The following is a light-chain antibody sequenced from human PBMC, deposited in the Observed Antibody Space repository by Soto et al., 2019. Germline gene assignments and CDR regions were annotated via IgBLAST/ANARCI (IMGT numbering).Light chain of an antibody. CDR1: QGISRF. CDR3: QQHNSFPRS. J-gene: IGKJ2*01. Sequence: DIQLTQSPSFLSASVGDRVTIACRASQGISRFLVCYHQKPGKAPKVLIYAASTLQSGVPSRFSGSGSGTEFTLTISSLQPEDYATYYCQQHNSFPRSFGQGTKLEIK. CDR2: AAS. V-gene: IGKV1-9*01.